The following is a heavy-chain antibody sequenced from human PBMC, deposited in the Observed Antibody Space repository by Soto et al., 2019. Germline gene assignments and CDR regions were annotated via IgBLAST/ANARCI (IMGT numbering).Heavy chain of an antibody. J-gene: IGHJ2*01. CDR3: AKGPGIAVAGRYFDL. CDR2: ISGSGGST. D-gene: IGHD6-19*01. Sequence: EVQLLESGGGLVQPGGSLRLCCAASGFTFSSYAMSWVRQAPGKGLEWVSAISGSGGSTYYADSVKGRFTISRDNSKNTLYLQMNSLRAEDTAVYYCAKGPGIAVAGRYFDLWGRGTLVTVSS. CDR1: GFTFSSYA. V-gene: IGHV3-23*01.